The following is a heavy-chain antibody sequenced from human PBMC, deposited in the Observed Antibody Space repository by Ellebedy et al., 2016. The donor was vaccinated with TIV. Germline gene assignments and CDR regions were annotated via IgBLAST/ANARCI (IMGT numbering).Heavy chain of an antibody. V-gene: IGHV3-7*03. CDR1: GFTFSSYW. CDR2: IKQDGSEK. J-gene: IGHJ6*02. Sequence: GESLKISCAASGFTFSSYWMHSVRQAPGKGLEWVANIKQDGSEKYYVASVKGRFTISRDNAKNSLYLQMNTLRAEDTALYYCARALDVWGQGTTVTVSS. CDR3: ARALDV.